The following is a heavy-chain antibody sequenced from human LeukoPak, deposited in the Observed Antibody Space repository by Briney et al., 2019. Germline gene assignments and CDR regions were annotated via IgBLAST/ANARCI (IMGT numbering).Heavy chain of an antibody. CDR3: AAWTDRGYNF. D-gene: IGHD5-24*01. CDR2: INPEGSQT. CDR1: GFTFSSSW. J-gene: IGHJ4*02. Sequence: GESLRLSCAASGFTFSSSWMNWVRQAPGKGLQWVGNINPEGSQTRFVDSVMGRFTTSKDNAKNALYLQMNNLRVEDTAVFYCAAWTDRGYNFWGQGTVVTVSS. V-gene: IGHV3-7*01.